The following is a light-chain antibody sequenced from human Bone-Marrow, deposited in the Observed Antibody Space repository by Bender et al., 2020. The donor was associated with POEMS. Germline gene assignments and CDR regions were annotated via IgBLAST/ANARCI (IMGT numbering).Light chain of an antibody. Sequence: QSVLTQPPSASGTPGQRVTISCSGSSSNIGGNAVNWWQQLPGTAPKLLIYGNDQRPSGVPDRVSGSNSGNSASLASSELQSEDEADYFCSAWDGILNGWVFGGGTELTVL. CDR3: SAWDGILNGWV. J-gene: IGLJ3*02. CDR2: GND. V-gene: IGLV1-44*01. CDR1: SSNIGGNA.